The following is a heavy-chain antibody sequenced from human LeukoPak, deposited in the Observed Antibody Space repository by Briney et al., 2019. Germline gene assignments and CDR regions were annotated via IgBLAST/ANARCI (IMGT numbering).Heavy chain of an antibody. CDR3: ARGGCGDYLYGMDV. CDR1: GGSISSYY. D-gene: IGHD5-12*01. J-gene: IGHJ6*02. V-gene: IGHV4-59*01. Sequence: SETLSLTCTVSGGSISSYYWSWIRQPPGKGLEWIGDIYYSGSTNYNPSLKSRVTISVDTSKNQFSLKLSSVTAADTAGYYCARGGCGDYLYGMDVWGQGTTVTVSS. CDR2: IYYSGST.